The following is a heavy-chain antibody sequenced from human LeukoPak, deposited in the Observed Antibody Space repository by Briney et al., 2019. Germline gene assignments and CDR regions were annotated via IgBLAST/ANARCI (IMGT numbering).Heavy chain of an antibody. Sequence: ASVKVSCKASGYTFTIYGISWVRQAPGQGLEWMGWISAYNGNTNYAQNLQARVTMTTDTSTSTAYMELRSLRSDDTAVYYCARDMGSLDGNYYYYMDVWGKGTTVTISS. CDR3: ARDMGSLDGNYYYYMDV. D-gene: IGHD1-26*01. CDR2: ISAYNGNT. V-gene: IGHV1-18*01. J-gene: IGHJ6*03. CDR1: GYTFTIYG.